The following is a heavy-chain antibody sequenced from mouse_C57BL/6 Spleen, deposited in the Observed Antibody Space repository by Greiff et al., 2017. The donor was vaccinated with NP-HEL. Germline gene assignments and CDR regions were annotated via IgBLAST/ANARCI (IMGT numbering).Heavy chain of an antibody. Sequence: DVMLVESGGGLVKPGGSLKLSCAASGFTFSSYTMSWVRQTPEKRLEWVATISGGGGNTYYPDSVKGRFTISRDNAKNTLYLQMSSLRSEDTALYYCARLFITPYWGQGTLVTVSA. J-gene: IGHJ3*01. CDR3: ARLFITPY. CDR2: ISGGGGNT. V-gene: IGHV5-9*01. D-gene: IGHD1-1*01. CDR1: GFTFSSYT.